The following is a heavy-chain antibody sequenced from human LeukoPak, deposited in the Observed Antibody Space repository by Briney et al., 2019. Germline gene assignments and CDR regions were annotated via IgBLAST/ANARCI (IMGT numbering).Heavy chain of an antibody. CDR3: AKTRLLAVAGYWYFDL. CDR1: GYTFSDYY. CDR2: INPKSGDT. V-gene: IGHV1-2*02. J-gene: IGHJ2*01. Sequence: ASVKVSCKASGYTFSDYYMHWVRQAPGQGLEWMGWINPKSGDTKYSQKFQGRVTMTRDTSISTAYMELSRLRSDDTAVYYCAKTRLLAVAGYWYFDLWGRGTLVTVSS. D-gene: IGHD6-19*01.